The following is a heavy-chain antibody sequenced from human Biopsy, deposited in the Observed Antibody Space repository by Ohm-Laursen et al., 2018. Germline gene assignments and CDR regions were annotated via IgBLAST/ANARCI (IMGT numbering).Heavy chain of an antibody. J-gene: IGHJ3*02. D-gene: IGHD1-26*01. CDR3: ARGTGRYYVYGAFDI. Sequence: SETLSLTCTVSGDSINNYYWSWIRQPAGQGLEWIGRIYTSGSPNYNLSLESRVTMSVDTSKTQFSLNLRFVTAATTAVYYRARGTGRYYVYGAFDIWGQGTVVTVSS. V-gene: IGHV4-4*07. CDR1: GDSINNYY. CDR2: IYTSGSP.